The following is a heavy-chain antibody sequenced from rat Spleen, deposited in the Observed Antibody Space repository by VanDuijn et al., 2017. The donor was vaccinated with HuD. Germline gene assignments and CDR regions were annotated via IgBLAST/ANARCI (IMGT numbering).Heavy chain of an antibody. J-gene: IGHJ3*01. CDR2: ISYADTSGHSGT. CDR1: GFTFSDYG. V-gene: IGHV5-29*01. D-gene: IGHD1-4*01. CDR3: TRHDYPGVTTNWLAY. Sequence: EVQLVESGGGLVQPGRSLKLSCAASGFTFSDYGLAWVRQAPTKGLEWVATISYADTSGHSGTYYRDSVKGRFTISSDNAKTTLFLQMDSLKSEDTATYYCTRHDYPGVTTNWLAYWGQGTLVTVSS.